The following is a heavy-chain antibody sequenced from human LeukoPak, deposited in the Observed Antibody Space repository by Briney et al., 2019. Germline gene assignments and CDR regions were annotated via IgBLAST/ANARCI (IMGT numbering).Heavy chain of an antibody. CDR1: GFTFSSYS. CDR3: ARESRGYCSGGSCYSDYYYYYYMDV. V-gene: IGHV3-48*01. CDR2: ISSSSTI. D-gene: IGHD2-15*01. J-gene: IGHJ6*03. Sequence: GGSLRLSCAASGFTFSSYSMNWVRQAPGKGLEWVSYISSSSTIYYADSVKGRFTISRDNAKNSLYLQMNSLRAEDTAVYYCARESRGYCSGGSCYSDYYYYYYMDVWGKGTTVTVSS.